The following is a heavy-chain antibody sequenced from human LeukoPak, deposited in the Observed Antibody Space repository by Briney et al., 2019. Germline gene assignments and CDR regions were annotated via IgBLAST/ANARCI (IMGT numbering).Heavy chain of an antibody. CDR1: VGXIAIGTG. D-gene: IGHD3-16*01. V-gene: IGHV4-4*02. Sequence: PSGPLPLPWGVSVGXIAIGTGWGGFGRPPGRGRGGLGEIHHSGSSNYYPSLKSRVTISVDKSKNHFSLKLSSVTAADTAVYYCARDHRALGEGAFDIWGQGTMVTVSS. CDR3: ARDHRALGEGAFDI. J-gene: IGHJ3*02. CDR2: IHHSGSS.